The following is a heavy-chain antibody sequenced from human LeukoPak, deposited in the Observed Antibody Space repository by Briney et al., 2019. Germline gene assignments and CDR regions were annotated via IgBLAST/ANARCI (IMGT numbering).Heavy chain of an antibody. CDR1: GGSFSGYY. CDR2: INHGGST. D-gene: IGHD1-20*01. J-gene: IGHJ4*02. V-gene: IGHV4-34*01. CDR3: ARGLNITGASFDY. Sequence: SETLSLTCAVYGGSFSGYYWSWIRQPPGKGLEWIGEINHGGSTNYNPSLKSRVTISVDTSKNQFSLKLSSVTAADTAVYYCARGLNITGASFDYWGQGTLVTVSS.